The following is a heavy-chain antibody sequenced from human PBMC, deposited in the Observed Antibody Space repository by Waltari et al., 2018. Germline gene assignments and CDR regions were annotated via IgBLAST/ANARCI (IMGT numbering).Heavy chain of an antibody. CDR1: GGTFSSYA. Sequence: QVQLVQSGAEMKKPGSSVKVSCKASGGTFSSYAISWVRQAPGQGLEWMGRIIPILGIANYAQKFQGRVTITADKSTSTAYMELSSLRSKDTAVYYCAREVVVAATSYYFDYWGQGTLVTVSS. CDR3: AREVVVAATSYYFDY. D-gene: IGHD2-15*01. J-gene: IGHJ4*02. CDR2: IIPILGIA. V-gene: IGHV1-69*04.